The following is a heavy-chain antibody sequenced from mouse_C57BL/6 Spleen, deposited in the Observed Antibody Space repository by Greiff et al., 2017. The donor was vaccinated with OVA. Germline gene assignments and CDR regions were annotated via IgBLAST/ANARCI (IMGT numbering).Heavy chain of an antibody. V-gene: IGHV1-80*01. CDR1: GYAFSSYW. D-gene: IGHD1-1*01. CDR2: IYPGDGDT. Sequence: VQLVESGAELVKPGASVKISCKASGYAFSSYWMNWVKQRPGKGLEWIGQIYPGDGDTNYNGKFKGKATLTADKSSSTAYMQLSSLTSEDSAVYFCARGGGSSPHFDYWGQGTTLTVSS. CDR3: ARGGGSSPHFDY. J-gene: IGHJ2*01.